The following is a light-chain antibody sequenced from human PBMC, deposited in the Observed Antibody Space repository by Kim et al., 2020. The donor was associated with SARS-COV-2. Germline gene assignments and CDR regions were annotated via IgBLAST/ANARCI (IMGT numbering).Light chain of an antibody. CDR3: QQYYNYST. V-gene: IGKV1-5*03. J-gene: IGKJ2*01. Sequence: LSASVGDRVTITCRASQSIGTSLAWFQQKSGKAPKVLIYRASSLESGVPSRFSGSGSGTEFTFTISSLQPDDFATYYCQQYYNYSTFGQGTKLEIK. CDR1: QSIGTS. CDR2: RAS.